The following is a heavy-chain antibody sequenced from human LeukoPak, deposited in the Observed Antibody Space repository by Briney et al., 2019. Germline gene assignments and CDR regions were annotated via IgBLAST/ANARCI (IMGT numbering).Heavy chain of an antibody. CDR3: AKYVSAKGPPYALDV. V-gene: IGHV3-23*01. J-gene: IGHJ6*02. CDR1: EFTFSNYA. Sequence: GGSLRLSCAASEFTFSNYAMQWVRQAPGNGLEWVSVISASGGSTWYADTVKGRFTISRDTSKNTLYLQMNSLRAEDTAVYYCAKYVSAKGPPYALDVWGQGTTVTVSS. D-gene: IGHD3-10*02. CDR2: ISASGGST.